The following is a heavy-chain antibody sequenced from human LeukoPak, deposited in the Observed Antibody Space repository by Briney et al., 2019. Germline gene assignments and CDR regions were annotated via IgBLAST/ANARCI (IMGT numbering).Heavy chain of an antibody. J-gene: IGHJ3*01. CDR2: INPSGGST. CDR3: ARQKSSGYSYGPDAFDV. Sequence: ASVKVSCKASGYTFTSYYMHWVRQAPGQGLEWMGIINPSGGSTSYAQKFQGRVTMTRDTSTSTAYMELSSLRSEDTAVYYCARQKSSGYSYGPDAFDVWGQGTMVTVSS. V-gene: IGHV1-46*01. CDR1: GYTFTSYY. D-gene: IGHD5-18*01.